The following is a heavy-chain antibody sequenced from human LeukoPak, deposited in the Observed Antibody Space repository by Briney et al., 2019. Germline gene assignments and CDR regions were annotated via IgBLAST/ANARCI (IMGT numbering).Heavy chain of an antibody. CDR1: GFAFSHYW. CDR3: ARNPAKVFPAVY. V-gene: IGHV3-7*01. CDR2: INEDGSTT. Sequence: GGSLRLSFATSGFAFSHYWMSWVRQAPGKGLEWVANINEDGSTTYYVDSVKGRFTISRDNAKNSVHLQMNSLRADDTAVYYCARNPAKVFPAVYWGQGTLVTVSS. D-gene: IGHD2-2*01. J-gene: IGHJ4*02.